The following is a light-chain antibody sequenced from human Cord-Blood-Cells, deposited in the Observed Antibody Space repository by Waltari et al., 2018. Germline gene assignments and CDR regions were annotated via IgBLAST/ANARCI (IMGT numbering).Light chain of an antibody. CDR3: MQGTHWPPIT. Sequence: DVVMTQSPLSLPVTLGQPASISCRSSQSLVYSDGNTYLNWFQQRPGQSPRRLMYKVSNRDSGVPDRVSGSGSGTDFTLKISRVEAEDVGVYYCMQGTHWPPITFGQGTRLE. V-gene: IGKV2-30*01. J-gene: IGKJ5*01. CDR2: KVS. CDR1: QSLVYSDGNTY.